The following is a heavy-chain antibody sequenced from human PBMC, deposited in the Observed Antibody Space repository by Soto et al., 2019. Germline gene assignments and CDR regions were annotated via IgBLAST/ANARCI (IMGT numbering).Heavy chain of an antibody. CDR3: ARGWVVVVPAASKTDYYYGMDV. D-gene: IGHD2-2*01. CDR2: INHSGST. Sequence: PSETLSLTCAVYGGSFSGYYWSWIRQPPGKGLEWIGEINHSGSTNYNPSLKSRVTISVDTSKNQFSLKLSSVTAADTAVYYCARGWVVVVPAASKTDYYYGMDVWGQGTTVNVSS. CDR1: GGSFSGYY. J-gene: IGHJ6*02. V-gene: IGHV4-34*01.